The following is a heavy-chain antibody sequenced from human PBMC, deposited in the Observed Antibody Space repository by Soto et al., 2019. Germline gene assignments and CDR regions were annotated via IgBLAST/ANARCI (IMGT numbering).Heavy chain of an antibody. CDR3: ARRREDVDTAMVIMFYFDY. D-gene: IGHD5-18*01. V-gene: IGHV4-59*08. CDR1: GGSISSYY. CDR2: IYYSGST. J-gene: IGHJ4*02. Sequence: SETLSLTCTVSGGSISSYYWSWIRQPPGKGLEWIGYIYYSGSTNYNPSLKSRVTISVDTSKNQFSLKLSSVTAADTAVYYCARRREDVDTAMVIMFYFDYWGQGTLVTVSS.